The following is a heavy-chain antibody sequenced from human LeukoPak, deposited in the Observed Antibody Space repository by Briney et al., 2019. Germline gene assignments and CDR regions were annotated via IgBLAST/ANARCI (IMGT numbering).Heavy chain of an antibody. CDR1: GFIFSNYG. D-gene: IGHD3-16*01. J-gene: IGHJ4*02. CDR2: IKSDGSEK. CDR3: VKEVSFGEMGGDI. Sequence: GGSLRLSCAASGFIFSNYGMHWVRQTPGKGLEWVTFIKSDGSEKDYADSAKGRFTISRDNSKSTLYLQMNSLRAEDMALYHCVKEVSFGEMGGDIWGQGTLVTVSS. V-gene: IGHV3-30*02.